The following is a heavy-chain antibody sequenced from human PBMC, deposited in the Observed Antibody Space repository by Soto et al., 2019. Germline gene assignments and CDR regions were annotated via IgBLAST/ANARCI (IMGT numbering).Heavy chain of an antibody. Sequence: QVQLQLWGAGLLKPSETLSLTCAVYGGSFSGYYWSWIRQPPGKGLEWIGEIKHSGSTNYNPSLKSRVTISVDTSNNHFSLKVSSVTAADTAVYYCARGGLRFLEWAIWGQGTLVTVSS. J-gene: IGHJ4*02. D-gene: IGHD3-3*01. V-gene: IGHV4-34*01. CDR2: IKHSGST. CDR1: GGSFSGYY. CDR3: ARGGLRFLEWAI.